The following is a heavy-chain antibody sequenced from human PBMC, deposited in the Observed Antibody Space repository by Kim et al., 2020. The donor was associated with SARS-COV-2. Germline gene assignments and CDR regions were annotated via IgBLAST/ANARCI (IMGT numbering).Heavy chain of an antibody. J-gene: IGHJ4*02. D-gene: IGHD1-1*01. V-gene: IGHV7-4-1*02. Sequence: ASVKVSCKASGYPFTSFAMNWVRQAPGQGLEWMGWINTITGNPTYAQGFPGRFVFSLDTSVNTAYLQISSLKTEDTAVYFCARDRRNDPDYWGQGTLVTVSS. CDR3: ARDRRNDPDY. CDR1: GYPFTSFA. CDR2: INTITGNP.